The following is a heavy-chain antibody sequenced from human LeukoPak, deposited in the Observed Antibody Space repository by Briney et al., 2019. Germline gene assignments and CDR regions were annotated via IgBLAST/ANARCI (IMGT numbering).Heavy chain of an antibody. V-gene: IGHV4-39*07. CDR1: GGSISSSSYY. CDR3: ARGQVGDDSSGYYVETSVRDRYYGMDV. D-gene: IGHD3-22*01. Sequence: SETLSLTCTVSGGSISSSSYYWGWIRQPPGKGLEWIGSIYYSGSTNYNPSLKSRVTISVDTSKNQFSLKLSSVTAADTAVYYCARGQVGDDSSGYYVETSVRDRYYGMDVWGQGTTVTVSS. CDR2: IYYSGST. J-gene: IGHJ6*02.